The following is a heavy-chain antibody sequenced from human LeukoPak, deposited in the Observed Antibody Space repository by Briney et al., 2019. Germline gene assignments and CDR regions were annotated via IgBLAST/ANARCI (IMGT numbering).Heavy chain of an antibody. CDR1: GFAFSDYY. D-gene: IGHD6-19*01. CDR2: ISSSDSTI. J-gene: IGHJ3*02. V-gene: IGHV3-11*01. CDR3: AREGYSSGSFDI. Sequence: PGGSLRLSCAASGFAFSDYYMSWIRQTPGKGLEWVSYISSSDSTIYYADSVKGRFTISRDNAKNSLYLQMNSLRAEDTAVYYCAREGYSSGSFDIWGQGTMVTVSS.